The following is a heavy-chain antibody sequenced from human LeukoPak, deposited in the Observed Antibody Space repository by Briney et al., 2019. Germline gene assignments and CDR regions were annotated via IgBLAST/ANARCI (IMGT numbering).Heavy chain of an antibody. V-gene: IGHV1-8*03. D-gene: IGHD3-3*01. Sequence: ASVKVSCKASGYTFTSYGISWVRQATGQGLEWMGWMNPNSGNTGYAQKFQGRVTITRSTSISTAFMELSSLTSEDTAVYYCARGAGFWSGYLDYWGQGTLVTVSS. J-gene: IGHJ4*02. CDR3: ARGAGFWSGYLDY. CDR1: GYTFTSYG. CDR2: MNPNSGNT.